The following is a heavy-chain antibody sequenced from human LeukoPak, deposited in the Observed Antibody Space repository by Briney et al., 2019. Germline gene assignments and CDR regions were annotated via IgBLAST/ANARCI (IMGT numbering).Heavy chain of an antibody. D-gene: IGHD2-2*03. CDR3: ARVDDLDAFDM. Sequence: SCKASGYTFTSYYMHWVRQAPGKGLEWVAVISDDGSNKYYADSVKGRFTISRDNSKNTLYLQMNSLRAEDTAVYYCARVDDLDAFDMWGQGTMVTVSS. J-gene: IGHJ3*02. CDR2: ISDDGSNK. V-gene: IGHV3-30*04. CDR1: GYTFTSYY.